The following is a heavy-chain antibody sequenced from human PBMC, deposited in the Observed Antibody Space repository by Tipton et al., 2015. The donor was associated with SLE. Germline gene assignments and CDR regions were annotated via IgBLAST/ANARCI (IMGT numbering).Heavy chain of an antibody. CDR3: ARLRMGNWYFDL. D-gene: IGHD7-27*01. V-gene: IGHV4-39*07. Sequence: LRLSFTVSGDSISSSSHDWAWIRQPPGKGLEWIGNIFYSGSTYYTPSLKSRLTISVDTSKSQFSLRLSSVTAADTAVYFCARLRMGNWYFDLWGRGTLVTVSS. CDR2: IFYSGST. J-gene: IGHJ2*01. CDR1: GDSISSSSHD.